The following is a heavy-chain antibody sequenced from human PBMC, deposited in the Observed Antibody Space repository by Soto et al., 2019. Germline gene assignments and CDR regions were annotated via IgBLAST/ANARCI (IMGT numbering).Heavy chain of an antibody. J-gene: IGHJ3*02. CDR1: GFTFSSSY. CDR3: ARIKETIVGVAIINALDI. CDR2: IFRGGDT. V-gene: IGHV3-53*01. Sequence: EVQLVESGGGFIQPGGSLRLSCAASGFTFSSSYIQWVRQAPGQGLEWVSVIFRGGDTYYADAVKGRFSISRDNSKNTLFLQMTGLRVDDTAVYYCARIKETIVGVAIINALDIWGQGTMVTVSP. D-gene: IGHD3-3*01.